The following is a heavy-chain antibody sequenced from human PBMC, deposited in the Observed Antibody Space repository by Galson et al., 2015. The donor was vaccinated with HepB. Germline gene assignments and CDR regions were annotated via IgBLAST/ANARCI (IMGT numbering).Heavy chain of an antibody. CDR1: GYTFTNYA. J-gene: IGHJ4*02. D-gene: IGHD3-10*01. CDR2: IDTNTGNP. Sequence: SVKVSCKASGYTFTNYAITWMRQAPGQGLEWMGWIDTNTGNPTYAQGFTGRFVFSLDTAVSTAFLQISSLEAEDTAVYYCAREQDLWFGDLSSPQNFDYWGQGTLVTVSS. V-gene: IGHV7-4-1*02. CDR3: AREQDLWFGDLSSPQNFDY.